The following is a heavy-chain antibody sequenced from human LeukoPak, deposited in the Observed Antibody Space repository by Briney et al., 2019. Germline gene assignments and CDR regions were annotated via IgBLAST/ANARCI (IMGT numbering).Heavy chain of an antibody. V-gene: IGHV1-2*06. Sequence: GASVKVSCKASGYTFTDHYVHWVRQAPGQGLEWMGRINLDSGGTNFAQKFRGRVTMNRDTSISTAYMELSRLTSDDTAVFYCAINKDSSAFDYWGQGNLVTVSS. J-gene: IGHJ4*02. CDR2: INLDSGGT. CDR3: AINKDSSAFDY. D-gene: IGHD6-6*01. CDR1: GYTFTDHY.